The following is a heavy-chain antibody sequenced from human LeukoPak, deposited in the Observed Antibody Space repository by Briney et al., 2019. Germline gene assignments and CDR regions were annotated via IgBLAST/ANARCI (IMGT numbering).Heavy chain of an antibody. V-gene: IGHV3-48*04. CDR3: VSYYTFDY. CDR2: ITTSGSPI. Sequence: PGGSLRLSCAASGFTFSSYSMHWVRQAPGKGLEWVSSITTSGSPISYADSVKGRFTISRDNAKNSLYLQMNSLRPEDTAVYYCVSYYTFDYWGQGILVTVSS. D-gene: IGHD3-10*01. J-gene: IGHJ4*02. CDR1: GFTFSSYS.